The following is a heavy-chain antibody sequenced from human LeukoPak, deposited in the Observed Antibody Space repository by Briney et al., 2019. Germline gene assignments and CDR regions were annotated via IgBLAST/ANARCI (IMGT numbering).Heavy chain of an antibody. CDR2: IKQDGSEV. CDR3: ARNGMAVAPTPWD. CDR1: GFTFSSSA. D-gene: IGHD6-19*01. J-gene: IGHJ4*02. V-gene: IGHV3-7*05. Sequence: GGSLRLSCAASGFTFSSSAMSWVRQAPGKGLEWVANIKQDGSEVYYVDSVKGRFTVSRDNAKKSLYLQMKSLRAEDTAVYYCARNGMAVAPTPWDWGQGTLVTVSS.